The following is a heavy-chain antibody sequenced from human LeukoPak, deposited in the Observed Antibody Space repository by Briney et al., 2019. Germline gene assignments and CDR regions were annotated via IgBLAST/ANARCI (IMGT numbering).Heavy chain of an antibody. D-gene: IGHD5-18*01. Sequence: SETLSLTCTVSDYSISSGYYWGWIRQPPGKGLEWIGSIYHSGSTYYNPSLKSRVTISLDTSKNQFSLKVGSMTAADTAVYYCARAGGYGLIDYWGQGTMVTVSS. CDR1: DYSISSGYY. CDR3: ARAGGYGLIDY. V-gene: IGHV4-38-2*02. J-gene: IGHJ4*02. CDR2: IYHSGST.